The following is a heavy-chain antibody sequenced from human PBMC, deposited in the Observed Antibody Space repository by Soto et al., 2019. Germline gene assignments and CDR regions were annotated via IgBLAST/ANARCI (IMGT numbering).Heavy chain of an antibody. V-gene: IGHV1-69*01. Sequence: QVQLVQSGAEVKKPGSSVKVSCKASGGTFNNDAISWVRQAPGQGLEWMGGIIPIIGTADYAHKFQGRLAISADESTGTTFMELSSLRSEDTALYYCARVGVDVVTTSAFDYWGQGTLVTVSS. D-gene: IGHD5-12*01. CDR2: IIPIIGTA. J-gene: IGHJ4*02. CDR1: GGTFNNDA. CDR3: ARVGVDVVTTSAFDY.